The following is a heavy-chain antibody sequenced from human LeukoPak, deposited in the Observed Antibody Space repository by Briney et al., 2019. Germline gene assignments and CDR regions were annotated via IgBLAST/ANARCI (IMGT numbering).Heavy chain of an antibody. CDR3: ARGPNKSDGGNSGSAWFDP. CDR2: MNPDSGNT. CDR1: GYTFTTYD. J-gene: IGHJ5*02. V-gene: IGHV1-8*01. Sequence: ASVKVSCKASGYTFTTYDINWVRQATGQGLEWMGWMNPDSGNTGYAQKFQGRVTMTRNTSISTAYMELSSLRSEDTAVYYCARGPNKSDGGNSGSAWFDPWGQGTLVTVSS. D-gene: IGHD4-23*01.